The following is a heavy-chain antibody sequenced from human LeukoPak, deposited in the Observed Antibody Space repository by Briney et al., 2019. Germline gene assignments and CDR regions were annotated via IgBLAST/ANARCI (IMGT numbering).Heavy chain of an antibody. J-gene: IGHJ4*02. D-gene: IGHD2-15*01. CDR2: IFYSGST. Sequence: SSETLSLTCTVSGGSISTSNYYWGWIRQPPGKGLEWIGNIFYSGSTYYSPSLKSRVTISLDTSRNQFSLKLSSVTAADTAVYYCARDREVVVAAFFDYWGQGTLVTVSS. CDR3: ARDREVVVAAFFDY. V-gene: IGHV4-39*07. CDR1: GGSISTSNYY.